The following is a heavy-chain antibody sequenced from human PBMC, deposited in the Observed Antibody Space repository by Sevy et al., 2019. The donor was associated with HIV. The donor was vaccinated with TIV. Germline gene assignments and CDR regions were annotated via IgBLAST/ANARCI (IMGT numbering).Heavy chain of an antibody. CDR2: ISASGRST. V-gene: IGHV3-23*01. Sequence: GGSLRLSCAASGFTFSSCAMNWVRQAPGKGLEWVSSISASGRSTYYADSVEGRFTISRDNSKNTLYLQMNSLRGDDTAVYYCAKGYCSGGSCPRDYYYYGMDVWGQGTTVTVSS. D-gene: IGHD2-15*01. CDR3: AKGYCSGGSCPRDYYYYGMDV. CDR1: GFTFSSCA. J-gene: IGHJ6*02.